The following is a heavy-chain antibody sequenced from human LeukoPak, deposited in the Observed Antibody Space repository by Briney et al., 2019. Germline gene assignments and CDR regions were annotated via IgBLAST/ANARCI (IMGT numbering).Heavy chain of an antibody. CDR3: ARGGIAAARSFDY. CDR1: GFTFSSYG. D-gene: IGHD6-13*01. CDR2: IRYDGTNK. Sequence: GGSLRLSCAASGFTFSSYGMHWVRQAPGKGLEWVAFIRYDGTNKYYADSVKGRFTISRDNSKNTLYLQMNSLRAEDTAVYYCARGGIAAARSFDYWGQGTLVTVSS. V-gene: IGHV3-30*02. J-gene: IGHJ4*02.